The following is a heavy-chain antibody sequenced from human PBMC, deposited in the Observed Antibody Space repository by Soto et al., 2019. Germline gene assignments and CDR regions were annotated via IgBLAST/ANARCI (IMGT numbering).Heavy chain of an antibody. CDR3: ARDRRGYGHHDY. Sequence: SETLSLTCTVSGDSVSSGSYYWSWIRQPPGKGLEWIGHIYNSGLTNYNPSLKSRVTISVDMSKKQFSLKLSSVTAADTAVYYCARDRRGYGHHDYWGMGTVVTVSS. V-gene: IGHV4-61*01. J-gene: IGHJ4*02. D-gene: IGHD5-12*01. CDR2: IYNSGLT. CDR1: GDSVSSGSYY.